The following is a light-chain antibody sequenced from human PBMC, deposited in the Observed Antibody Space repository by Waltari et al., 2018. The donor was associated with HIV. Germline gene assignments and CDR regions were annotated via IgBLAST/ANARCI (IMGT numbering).Light chain of an antibody. J-gene: IGLJ3*02. Sequence: QPVVTQPPSASATPGQRVTLSCSGSHPNTRTNYLYWYQDLPGTAPKLLIYKNNQRSSGVPDRFSGSKSDTSASLAISGLRSEDEADYYCASWDDNLNSWVFGGGTKLTVL. CDR2: KNN. CDR1: HPNTRTNY. V-gene: IGLV1-47*01. CDR3: ASWDDNLNSWV.